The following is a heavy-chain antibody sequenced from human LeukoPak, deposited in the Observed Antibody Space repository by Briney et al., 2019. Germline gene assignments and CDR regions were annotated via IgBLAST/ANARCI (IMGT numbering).Heavy chain of an antibody. V-gene: IGHV1-3*01. D-gene: IGHD2-2*01. J-gene: IGHJ5*02. CDR3: ARVYCSSTSCRGWFDP. CDR1: GGTFSSYA. CDR2: INAGNGNT. Sequence: ASVKVSCKASGGTFSSYAISWVRQAPGQRLEWMGWINAGNGNTKYSQKFQGRVTITRDTSTSTAYMELRSLRSDDTAVYYCARVYCSSTSCRGWFDPWGQGTLVTVSS.